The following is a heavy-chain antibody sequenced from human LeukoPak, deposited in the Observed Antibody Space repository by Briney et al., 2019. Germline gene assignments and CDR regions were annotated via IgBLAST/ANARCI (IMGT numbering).Heavy chain of an antibody. D-gene: IGHD3-16*01. J-gene: IGHJ6*04. CDR3: ARDGGFDTTYYYYYYGMDV. CDR1: GFTFSSYW. CDR2: IKQDGSEK. Sequence: GGSLRLSCAASGFTFSSYWMSWVRQAPGKGLEWVANIKQDGSEKYYVDSVKGRFTISRDNAKNSLYLQMNSLRVEDTAVYYCARDGGFDTTYYYYYYGMDVWGKGTTVTVSS. V-gene: IGHV3-7*03.